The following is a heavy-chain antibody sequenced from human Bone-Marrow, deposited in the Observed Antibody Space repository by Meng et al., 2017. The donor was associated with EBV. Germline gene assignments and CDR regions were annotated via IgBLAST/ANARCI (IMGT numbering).Heavy chain of an antibody. V-gene: IGHV1-8*01. CDR3: ARDVYASGTYRDDP. D-gene: IGHD3-10*01. J-gene: IGHJ5*02. CDR1: GYTFTRYD. CDR2: MDPNSGNT. Sequence: QVQLGKSGAEVKKPGASVKVSCKASGYTFTRYDTNWVRQATGQGLEWMGWMDPNSGNTGFAQKFQGRVTMTRNTSISTAYMELSALTSEDTAVYYCARDVYASGTYRDDPWGQGTLVTVSS.